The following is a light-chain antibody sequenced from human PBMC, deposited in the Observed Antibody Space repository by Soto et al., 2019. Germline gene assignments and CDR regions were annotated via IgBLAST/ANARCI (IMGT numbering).Light chain of an antibody. V-gene: IGLV1-40*01. CDR3: QSYDSSLSGPV. Sequence: QSALTQPPSVSGAPGQRVTISCTGSSSNIGAGYDVHWYQQLPRTAPKLLIYGNNNRPSGVPDRMSGSKSDTSASLAITGLQAEDEAEYYCQSYDSSLSGPVFGGGTKVTVL. J-gene: IGLJ2*01. CDR1: SSNIGAGYD. CDR2: GNN.